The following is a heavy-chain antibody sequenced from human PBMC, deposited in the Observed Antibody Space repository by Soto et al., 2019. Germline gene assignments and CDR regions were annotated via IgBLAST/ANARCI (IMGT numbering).Heavy chain of an antibody. V-gene: IGHV1-18*04. Sequence: QIQLVQSGAEVKKPGASVRVSCKASGYTFTTYWITWVRQAPGQGLEWMGWISAYDGSTNYAQKLQGRVSMTTDSSTSTAYMDLRSLRSDDTAVYYCARDPASAYSSSSFDYWGQGTLVTVSS. CDR3: ARDPASAYSSSSFDY. J-gene: IGHJ4*02. CDR1: GYTFTTYW. CDR2: ISAYDGST. D-gene: IGHD6-6*01.